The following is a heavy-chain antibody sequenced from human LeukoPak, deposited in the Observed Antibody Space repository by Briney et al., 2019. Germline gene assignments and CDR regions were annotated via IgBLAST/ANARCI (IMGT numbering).Heavy chain of an antibody. J-gene: IGHJ4*02. V-gene: IGHV6-1*01. D-gene: IGHD6-19*01. CDR2: TYYRSKWYN. CDR1: GGSVSSNTAA. Sequence: SQTLSLTCAVSGGSVSSNTAAWSWIRQSLSRGFEWLGRTYYRSKWYNDFAVSVKGRITIKPDTSKNRFSLQLNSVTPEDTAVYYCAKSYSSGWDFDSWGQGTLVTVSS. CDR3: AKSYSSGWDFDS.